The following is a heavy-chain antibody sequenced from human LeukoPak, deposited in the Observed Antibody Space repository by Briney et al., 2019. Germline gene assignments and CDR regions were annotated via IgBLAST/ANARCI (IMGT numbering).Heavy chain of an antibody. Sequence: PSETLSLTCTVSGGSMSRSTFYWGWIRQPPGKGLEWIGSIHYSGSTYYNPSLKSRVTLSVDTSENQFSLKLNSVTAADTAVYYCVRRNRFEAHYGSYYYYAVDVWGQGTTVTVSS. D-gene: IGHD6-19*01. V-gene: IGHV4-39*01. J-gene: IGHJ6*02. CDR1: GGSMSRSTFY. CDR2: IHYSGST. CDR3: VRRNRFEAHYGSYYYYAVDV.